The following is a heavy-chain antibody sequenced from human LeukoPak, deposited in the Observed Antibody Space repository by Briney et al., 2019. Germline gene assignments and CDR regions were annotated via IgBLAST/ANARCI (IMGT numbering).Heavy chain of an antibody. V-gene: IGHV4-39*07. CDR2: IYYSGST. D-gene: IGHD4-17*01. J-gene: IGHJ4*02. Sequence: PSETLSLTCTVSGGSISSSSYYWGWIRQPPGKGLEWIGSIYYSGSTYYNPSLKSRVTISVDTSKNQFSLKLSSVTAADTAVYYCARLGDYVIGGGFDYWGQGTLVTVSS. CDR3: ARLGDYVIGGGFDY. CDR1: GGSISSSSYY.